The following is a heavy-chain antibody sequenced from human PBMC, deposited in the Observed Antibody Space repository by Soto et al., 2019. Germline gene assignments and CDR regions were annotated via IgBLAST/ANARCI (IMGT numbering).Heavy chain of an antibody. J-gene: IGHJ6*02. CDR2: IIPIFGTA. CDR3: ARGPLVNWNSPYYGMDV. D-gene: IGHD1-7*01. Sequence: SVKVSCKASGGTFSSYAISWVRQAPGQGLEWMGGIIPIFGTANYAQKFQGRVTITADESTSTAYMELSSLRSEDTAVYYCARGPLVNWNSPYYGMDVWGQGTTVTVSS. V-gene: IGHV1-69*13. CDR1: GGTFSSYA.